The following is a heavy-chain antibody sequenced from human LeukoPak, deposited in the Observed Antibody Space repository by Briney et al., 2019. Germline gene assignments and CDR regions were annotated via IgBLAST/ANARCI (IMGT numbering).Heavy chain of an antibody. CDR1: GFTFSDYY. CDR2: ISSSGSTI. J-gene: IGHJ4*02. V-gene: IGHV3-11*01. CDR3: ARVRTYYDYVWGSYRYTDLDY. Sequence: GGSLRLSCAASGFTFSDYYMSWIRQAPGKGLEWVSYISSSGSTIYYADSVKGRFTIPRDNAKNSLYLQMNSLRAEDTAVYYCARVRTYYDYVWGSYRYTDLDYWGQGTLVTVSS. D-gene: IGHD3-16*02.